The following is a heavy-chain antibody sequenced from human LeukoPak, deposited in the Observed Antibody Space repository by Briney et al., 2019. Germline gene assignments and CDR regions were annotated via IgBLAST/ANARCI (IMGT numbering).Heavy chain of an antibody. CDR1: GFTFSGYS. CDR2: ISASGVST. Sequence: PGGSLRLSCAAAGFTFSGYSMNWVRQAPGKRLEWVSAISASGVSTYYADSVKGRFIISRDNSRNTLYLQMNSLRAEDTAVYYCAKDREGRSYADYWGQGTLVTVSS. V-gene: IGHV3-23*01. D-gene: IGHD5-18*01. J-gene: IGHJ4*02. CDR3: AKDREGRSYADY.